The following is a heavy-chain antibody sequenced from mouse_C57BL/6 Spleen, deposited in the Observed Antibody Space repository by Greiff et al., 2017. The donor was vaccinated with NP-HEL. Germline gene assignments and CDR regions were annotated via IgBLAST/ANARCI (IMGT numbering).Heavy chain of an antibody. CDR1: GFTFSSYA. D-gene: IGHD1-1*01. J-gene: IGHJ1*03. CDR2: ISDGGSYT. CDR3: ARVGAYYGSRYFDV. Sequence: DVQLVESGGGLVKPGGSLKLSCAASGFTFSSYAMSWVRQTPEKRLAWVATISDGGSYTYYPDNVKGRFTISRDNAKNNLYLQMSHLKSEDTAMYYCARVGAYYGSRYFDVWGTGTTVTVSS. V-gene: IGHV5-4*01.